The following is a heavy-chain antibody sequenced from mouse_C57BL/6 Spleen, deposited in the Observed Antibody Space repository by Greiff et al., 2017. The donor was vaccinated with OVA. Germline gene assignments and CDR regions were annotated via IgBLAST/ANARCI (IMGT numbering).Heavy chain of an antibody. CDR3: ARAGPYDGYRFDY. D-gene: IGHD2-3*01. Sequence: DVKLVESGGGLVKPGGSLKLSCAASGFTFSSYAMSWVRQTPEKRLEWVATISDGGSYTYYPDNVKGRFTFSRDNAKNKLYLQLSHLTSEDTAMYYCARAGPYDGYRFDYWGKGTTLTVSS. V-gene: IGHV5-4*03. J-gene: IGHJ2*01. CDR1: GFTFSSYA. CDR2: ISDGGSYT.